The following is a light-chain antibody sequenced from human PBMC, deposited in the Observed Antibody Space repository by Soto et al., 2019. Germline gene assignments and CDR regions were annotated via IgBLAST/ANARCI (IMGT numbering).Light chain of an antibody. J-gene: IGKJ1*01. CDR1: HSVRSSY. CDR3: QQYVRSPPSWT. V-gene: IGKV3-20*01. CDR2: DAS. Sequence: ETVLTQSPGTLSLSPGERATRSCRASHSVRSSYLAWYQQKPGQAPRLLIYDASSRATGIPDRFSGSGSGTDFTLTISSLEPEDFAVYYCQQYVRSPPSWTFGQGTKVEIK.